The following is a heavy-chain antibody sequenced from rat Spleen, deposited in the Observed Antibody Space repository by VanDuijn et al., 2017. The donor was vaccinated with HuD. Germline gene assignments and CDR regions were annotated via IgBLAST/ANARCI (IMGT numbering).Heavy chain of an antibody. J-gene: IGHJ1*01. CDR3: ARLGPSLYGYTSNWYFDF. V-gene: IGHV5-17*01. CDR1: GFTFSDYA. CDR2: IIYDGSST. Sequence: EVQLVESGGGLVQPGRSLKFSCAASGFTFSDYAMAWVRQAPKKGLEWVATIIYDGSSTYYRDSVKGRFTISRDNAKSTLYLQMDSLRSEDTATYYCARLGPSLYGYTSNWYFDFWGPGTMVTVSS. D-gene: IGHD1-4*01.